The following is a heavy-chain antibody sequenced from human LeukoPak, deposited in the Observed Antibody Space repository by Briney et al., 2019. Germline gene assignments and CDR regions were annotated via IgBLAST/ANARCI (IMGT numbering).Heavy chain of an antibody. CDR3: ARRLTQYDCFDP. J-gene: IGHJ5*02. CDR2: TYYRSTWYN. V-gene: IGHV6-1*01. Sequence: SQTLSLTCAISGDSVSSNSVTWNWIRQSPSRGLEWLGRTYYRSTWYNDYAVSVRGRITINPDTSKNQFSLRLNSVTPEDTAVYYCARRLTQYDCFDPWGQGILVTVSS. D-gene: IGHD2-2*01. CDR1: GDSVSSNSVT.